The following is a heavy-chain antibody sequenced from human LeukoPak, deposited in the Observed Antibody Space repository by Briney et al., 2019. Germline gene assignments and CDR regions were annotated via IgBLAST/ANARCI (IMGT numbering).Heavy chain of an antibody. J-gene: IGHJ5*02. CDR1: GGTFSSYA. V-gene: IGHV1-69*05. Sequence: SVKVSCKASGGTFSSYAISWVRQAPGQGLEWMGGIIPIFGTANYAQKFQGRVTITTDESTSTAYMELSSLRSEDTAVYYCARDWGTGIRFLDNWSDPWGQGTLVTVSS. CDR3: ARDWGTGIRFLDNWSDP. D-gene: IGHD3-3*01. CDR2: IIPIFGTA.